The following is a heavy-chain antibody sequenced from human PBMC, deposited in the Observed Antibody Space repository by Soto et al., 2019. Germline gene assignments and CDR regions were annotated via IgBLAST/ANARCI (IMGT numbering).Heavy chain of an antibody. Sequence: SSVKVSCKASGGTFSSYAISWVRQAPGQGLEWMGGIIPIFGTANYAQKFQGRVTITADESTSTAYMELSSLRSEDTAVYYCARVSPPSYYYDSSGYPYPNYYYYGMDVWGQGTTVTVSS. D-gene: IGHD3-22*01. CDR2: IIPIFGTA. J-gene: IGHJ6*02. V-gene: IGHV1-69*13. CDR3: ARVSPPSYYYDSSGYPYPNYYYYGMDV. CDR1: GGTFSSYA.